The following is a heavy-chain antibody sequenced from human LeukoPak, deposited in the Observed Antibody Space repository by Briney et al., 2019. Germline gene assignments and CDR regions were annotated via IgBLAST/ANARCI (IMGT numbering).Heavy chain of an antibody. V-gene: IGHV1-18*01. CDR3: ARDQAATNTQVRFCLD. D-gene: IGHD3-9*01. J-gene: IGHJ4*02. CDR2: ISAYNGNT. Sequence: ASVKVSCKASGYTFTSYGISWVRQAPGQGLEWMGWISAYNGNTNFAQKLQGRVTMTTDTSTSTAHMDLRGLRSQDTAVYYCARDQAATNTQVRFCLDWGQGTLVTVSS. CDR1: GYTFTSYG.